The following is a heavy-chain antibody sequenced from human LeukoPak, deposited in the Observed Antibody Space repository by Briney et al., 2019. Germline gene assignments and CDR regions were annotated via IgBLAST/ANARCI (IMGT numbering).Heavy chain of an antibody. V-gene: IGHV1-2*02. CDR1: GYTFTGYY. J-gene: IGHJ4*02. CDR3: ARATNRRTSSSWYY. D-gene: IGHD6-13*01. CDR2: INPNSGGT. Sequence: ASVKVSCKASGYTFTGYYMHWVRQAPGQGLEWMGWINPNSGGTNYAQKFQGRVTMTRNTSISTAYMELSSLRSEDTAVYYCARATNRRTSSSWYYWGQGTLVTVSS.